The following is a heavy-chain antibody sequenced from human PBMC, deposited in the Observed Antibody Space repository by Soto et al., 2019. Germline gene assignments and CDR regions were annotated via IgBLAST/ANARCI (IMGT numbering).Heavy chain of an antibody. D-gene: IGHD4-17*01. V-gene: IGHV1-69*04. CDR3: ARDLSATVTTFDY. J-gene: IGHJ4*02. CDR2: IIPILGIA. Sequence: ASVKVSCKASGGTFSSYTISWVRQAPGQGLEWMGRIIPILGIANYAQKFQGRVTITADKSTSTAYMELSSLRSEDTAVYYCARDLSATVTTFDYWGQGTLVTVSS. CDR1: GGTFSSYT.